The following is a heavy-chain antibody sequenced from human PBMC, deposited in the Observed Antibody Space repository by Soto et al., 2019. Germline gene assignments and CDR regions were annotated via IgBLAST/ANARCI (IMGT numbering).Heavy chain of an antibody. Sequence: QVQLVESGGGVVQPGRSLRLSCAASGFTFSNYIMHWVRQAPGKGLEWVAIILHDGNNKYYADSVKGRFTISRDNSKNPLYLKMNSLRTEDTAIYYCARDDEGGSYCDLGYWGQGTLVTVSS. D-gene: IGHD3-10*01. CDR2: ILHDGNNK. V-gene: IGHV3-30-3*01. CDR3: ARDDEGGSYCDLGY. J-gene: IGHJ4*02. CDR1: GFTFSNYI.